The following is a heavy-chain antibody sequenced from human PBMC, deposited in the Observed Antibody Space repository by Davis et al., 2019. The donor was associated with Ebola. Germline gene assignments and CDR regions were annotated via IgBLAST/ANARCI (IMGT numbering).Heavy chain of an antibody. Sequence: PGGSLRLSCAASGFTFDDYAMHWVRQAPGKGLEWVSGISWNSGSIGYADSVKGRFTISRDNAKNSLYLQMNSLRAEDTALYYCAKSVGDYYGSGSYGDWGQGTLVTVSS. CDR3: AKSVGDYYGSGSYGD. CDR2: ISWNSGSI. CDR1: GFTFDDYA. J-gene: IGHJ4*02. V-gene: IGHV3-9*01. D-gene: IGHD3-10*01.